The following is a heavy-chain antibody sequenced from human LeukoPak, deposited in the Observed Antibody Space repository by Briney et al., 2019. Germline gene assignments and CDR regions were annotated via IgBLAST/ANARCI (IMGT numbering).Heavy chain of an antibody. V-gene: IGHV3-30*02. CDR3: AKDFDRNYSLDY. CDR1: GFIFSSHG. D-gene: IGHD1-14*01. Sequence: GGSLRLSCAASGFIFSSHGMHWVRQAPGKGLEWLAFIQNDGRRKDYADPVRGRFTISRDSSKNTMYLETSSLRAEDTAVYYCAKDFDRNYSLDYWGQGTLVTVSS. CDR2: IQNDGRRK. J-gene: IGHJ4*02.